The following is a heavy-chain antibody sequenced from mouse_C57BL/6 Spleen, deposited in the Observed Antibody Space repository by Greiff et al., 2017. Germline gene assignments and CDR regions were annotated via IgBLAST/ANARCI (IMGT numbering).Heavy chain of an antibody. CDR2: ISSGSSTI. D-gene: IGHD1-1*01. V-gene: IGHV5-17*01. CDR3: ARNHYYGSSYGSAMDY. J-gene: IGHJ4*01. Sequence: VQLKESGGGLVKPGGSLKLSCAASGFTFSDYGMHWVRQAPEKGLEWVAYISSGSSTIYYADTVKGRFTISRDNAKNTLFLQMTSRRSEDPAMYYCARNHYYGSSYGSAMDYWGQGTSVTVSS. CDR1: GFTFSDYG.